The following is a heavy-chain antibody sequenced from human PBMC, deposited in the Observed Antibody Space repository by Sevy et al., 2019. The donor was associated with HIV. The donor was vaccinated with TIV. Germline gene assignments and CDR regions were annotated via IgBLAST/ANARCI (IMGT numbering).Heavy chain of an antibody. J-gene: IGHJ4*02. Sequence: SETLFLTCTVSGGSISSYYWSWIRQPAGKGLEWIGRIYTSGSTNYNPSLKSRVTMSVDTSKNQFSLKLSSVTAADTAVYYCARDAPDIVVVPAAFYFDYWGQGTLVTVSS. V-gene: IGHV4-4*07. CDR3: ARDAPDIVVVPAAFYFDY. D-gene: IGHD2-2*01. CDR1: GGSISSYY. CDR2: IYTSGST.